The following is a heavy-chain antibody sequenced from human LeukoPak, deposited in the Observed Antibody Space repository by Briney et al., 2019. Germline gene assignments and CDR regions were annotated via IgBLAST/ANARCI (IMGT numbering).Heavy chain of an antibody. D-gene: IGHD2-15*01. V-gene: IGHV4-59*01. J-gene: IGHJ4*02. Sequence: SETLSLTCTVSGGSFTNYYWSWIRQPPGKGLEWIGYIYYSGSTNYNPSLKSRATISVDTSKNQFSLKLSSVTAADTAVYYCARAGSAHADLDYWGQGTLVTVSS. CDR1: GGSFTNYY. CDR2: IYYSGST. CDR3: ARAGSAHADLDY.